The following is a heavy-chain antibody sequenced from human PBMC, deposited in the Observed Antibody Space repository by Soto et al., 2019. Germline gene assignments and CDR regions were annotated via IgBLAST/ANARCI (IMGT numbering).Heavy chain of an antibody. D-gene: IGHD5-18*01. V-gene: IGHV5-51*01. CDR1: GYSFTSYW. CDR2: IYPGDSDT. J-gene: IGHJ4*02. CDR3: ARPPTTSLGDTGY. Sequence: RESLKISCKGSGYSFTSYWIGWVRQMPGKGLEWMGIIYPGDSDTRYSPSFQGQVTISADKSISTAYLQWSSLKASDTAMYYCARPPTTSLGDTGYWGQGTLVTVSS.